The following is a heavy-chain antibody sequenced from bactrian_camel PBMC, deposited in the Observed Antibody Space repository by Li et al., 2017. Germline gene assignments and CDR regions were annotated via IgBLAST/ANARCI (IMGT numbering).Heavy chain of an antibody. V-gene: IGHV3S63*01. CDR3: APESPPPGIEGGRWCSG. J-gene: IGHJ4*01. CDR1: AFRFDEFD. D-gene: IGHD2*01. Sequence: HVQLVESGGGSVQAGESLTLSCTTSAFRFDEFDMGWFRQGSGHGCELVSSFNSDGTTYYTNSVKGRFTISQDNAKNTVYLQMNSLEPEDTAVYYCAPESPPPGIEGGRWCSGWGQGTQVTVS. CDR2: FNSDGTT.